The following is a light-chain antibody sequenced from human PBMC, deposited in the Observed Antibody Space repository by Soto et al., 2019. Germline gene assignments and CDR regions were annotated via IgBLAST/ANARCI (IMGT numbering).Light chain of an antibody. V-gene: IGKV1-39*01. CDR3: QQSYSTPET. CDR2: AAS. J-gene: IGKJ1*01. Sequence: DIQMTHSPSSLCASVGDRVRVTCLASQSISSYLNWYLQKPGKAPKLLIYAASSLQSGVPSRFSGSGSGTDFTLTISSLQPEDFATYYCQQSYSTPETFGQGTKVDIK. CDR1: QSISSY.